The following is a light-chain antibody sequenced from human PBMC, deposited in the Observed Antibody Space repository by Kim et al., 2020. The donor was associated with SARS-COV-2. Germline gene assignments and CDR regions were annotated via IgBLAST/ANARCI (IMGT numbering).Light chain of an antibody. V-gene: IGLV3-1*01. CDR1: KLGHKA. J-gene: IGLJ2*01. CDR3: QAWDSTPEGVV. CDR2: QDS. Sequence: PGQTAATNRSGDKLGHKASCWYQQNPGQSPVLVIYQDSKRPSGIPERFSGSISGNTATLTISGTQAMDEADYYCQAWDSTPEGVVFGARTQLTVL.